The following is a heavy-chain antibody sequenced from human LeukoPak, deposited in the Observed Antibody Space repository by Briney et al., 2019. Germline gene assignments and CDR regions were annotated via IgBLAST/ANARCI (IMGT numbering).Heavy chain of an antibody. D-gene: IGHD1-26*01. CDR1: GFIFSDYY. CDR3: ARDTQWAFDY. CDR2: IRATSTTL. V-gene: IGHV3-11*04. Sequence: GGSLRLSCAASGFIFSDYYMTWIRQAPGKGLEWVSNIRATSTTLYYQDYYADSVKGRFTTSRDNAKNSLYLQMDSLRVEDTAVYYCARDTQWAFDYWGQGILVTVSS. J-gene: IGHJ4*02.